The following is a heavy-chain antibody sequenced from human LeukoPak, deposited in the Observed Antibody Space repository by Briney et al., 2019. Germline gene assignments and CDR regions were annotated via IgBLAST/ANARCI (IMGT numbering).Heavy chain of an antibody. CDR2: INHSGST. V-gene: IGHV4-34*01. CDR3: ARFGSDPASLEERSKDIVVVPAAGLVDY. J-gene: IGHJ4*02. CDR1: GGSFSGYY. D-gene: IGHD2-2*01. Sequence: SETLSLTCAVYGGSFSGYYWSWIRQPPGKGLEWIGEINHSGSTNYNPSLKSRVTISVDTSKNQFSLKLSSVTAADTAVYYCARFGSDPASLEERSKDIVVVPAAGLVDYWGQGTLVTVSS.